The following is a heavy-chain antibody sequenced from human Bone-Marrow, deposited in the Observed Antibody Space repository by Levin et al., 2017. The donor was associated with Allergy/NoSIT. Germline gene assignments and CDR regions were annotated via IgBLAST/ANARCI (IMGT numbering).Heavy chain of an antibody. CDR3: AKVESGDYGHYYYYMDV. CDR2: ISGSGGST. V-gene: IGHV3-23*01. J-gene: IGHJ6*03. CDR1: GFTFSSYA. D-gene: IGHD4-17*01. Sequence: GGSLRLSCAASGFTFSSYAMSWVRQAPGKGLEWVSAISGSGGSTYYADSVKGRFTISRDNSKNTLYLQMNSLRAEDTAVYYCAKVESGDYGHYYYYMDVWGKGTTVTVSS.